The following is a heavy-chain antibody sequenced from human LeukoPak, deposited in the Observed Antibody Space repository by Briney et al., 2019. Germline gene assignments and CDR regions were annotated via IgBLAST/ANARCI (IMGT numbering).Heavy chain of an antibody. CDR3: ASGGLVSRYLDQ. Sequence: SETLSLTCTVSGASITSYFWSWIRKPPGKGLGWVGYLHYSVNTNYNPSLNSRVTISVDTSKNQLSLKLTSLTAADTAVYYCASGGLVSRYLDQWGQGTLVTVSS. CDR2: LHYSVNT. CDR1: GASITSYF. D-gene: IGHD3-9*01. V-gene: IGHV4-59*01. J-gene: IGHJ4*02.